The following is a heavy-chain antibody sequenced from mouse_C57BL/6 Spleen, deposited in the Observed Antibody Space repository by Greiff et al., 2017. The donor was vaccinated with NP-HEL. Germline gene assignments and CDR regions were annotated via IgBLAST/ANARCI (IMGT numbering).Heavy chain of an antibody. J-gene: IGHJ1*03. CDR2: INPSNGGT. V-gene: IGHV1-53*01. CDR1: GYTFTSYW. Sequence: QVQLQQPGTELVKPGASVKLSCKASGYTFTSYWMHWVKQRPGQGLEWIGNINPSNGGTNYNEKFKSKATLTADKSSSTAYMQLSSLTSEDSAVYYCARPHDGYYNWYFDVWGTGTTVTVSS. D-gene: IGHD2-3*01. CDR3: ARPHDGYYNWYFDV.